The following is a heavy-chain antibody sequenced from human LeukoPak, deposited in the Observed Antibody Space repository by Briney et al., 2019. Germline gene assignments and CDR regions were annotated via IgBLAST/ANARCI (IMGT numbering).Heavy chain of an antibody. D-gene: IGHD5-18*01. CDR2: INSDGSST. CDR1: GFTLSSYW. Sequence: GGSLRLSCAASGFTLSSYWMHWVRQAPGKGLVWVSRINSDGSSTSYADSVKGRFTISRGNAKNTLYLQMNSLRAEDTAVYYCARDSPGYSYGFGYWGQGTLVTVSS. J-gene: IGHJ4*02. V-gene: IGHV3-74*01. CDR3: ARDSPGYSYGFGY.